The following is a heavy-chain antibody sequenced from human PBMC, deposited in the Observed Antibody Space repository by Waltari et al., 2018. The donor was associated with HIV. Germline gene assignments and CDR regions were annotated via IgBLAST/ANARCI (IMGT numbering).Heavy chain of an antibody. V-gene: IGHV3-74*01. CDR2: IKSDGRST. D-gene: IGHD5-18*01. CDR3: ARVQGYSYAVNWFDP. Sequence: EVQLVESGGGLVQPGWSLRLSCAASGFTFSSYWMHWVRQAPGKGLVWVYSIKSDGRSTSYADSVKGRFTISRDNAKNTLYLQMNSLRAEDTAVYYCARVQGYSYAVNWFDPWGQGTLVTVSS. CDR1: GFTFSSYW. J-gene: IGHJ5*02.